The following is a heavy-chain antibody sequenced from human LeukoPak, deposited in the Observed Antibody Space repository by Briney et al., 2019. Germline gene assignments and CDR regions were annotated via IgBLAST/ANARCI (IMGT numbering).Heavy chain of an antibody. V-gene: IGHV1-18*01. D-gene: IGHD6-19*01. J-gene: IGHJ5*02. CDR2: ISAYNGNT. CDR1: GYTFTSYG. Sequence: GASVKVSCKASGYTFTSYGISWVRQAPGQGLEWMGWISAYNGNTNYAQKLQGRVTMTTDTSTSTAYMELRSLRSDDTAVYYCARDPGVIAVGGNWFDPWGQGTLVTASS. CDR3: ARDPGVIAVGGNWFDP.